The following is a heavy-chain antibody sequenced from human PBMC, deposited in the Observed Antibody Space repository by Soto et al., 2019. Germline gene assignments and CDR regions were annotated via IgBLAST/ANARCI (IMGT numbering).Heavy chain of an antibody. D-gene: IGHD3-10*01. J-gene: IGHJ4*02. CDR2: INHSGST. V-gene: IGHV4-34*01. CDR3: ARGGHGSGSYYY. Sequence: ASETLSLTCAVYGGSFSGYYWSWIRQPPGKGLEWIGEINHSGSTNYNPSLKSRVTISVDTSKNQFSLKLSSVTAADTAVYYCARGGHGSGSYYYWGQGTLVTVSS. CDR1: GGSFSGYY.